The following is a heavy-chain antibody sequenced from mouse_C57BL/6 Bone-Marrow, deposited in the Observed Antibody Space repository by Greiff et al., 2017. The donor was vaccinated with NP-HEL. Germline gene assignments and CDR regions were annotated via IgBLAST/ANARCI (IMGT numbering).Heavy chain of an antibody. J-gene: IGHJ1*03. V-gene: IGHV1-80*01. CDR3: ARSVVITTVVANWYFDV. D-gene: IGHD1-1*01. CDR2: IYPGDGDT. CDR1: GYAFSSYW. Sequence: VKLMESGAELVKPGASVKISCKASGYAFSSYWMNWVKQRPGKGLEWIGQIYPGDGDTNYNGKFKGKATLTADKSSSTAYMQLSSLTSEDSAVYFCARSVVITTVVANWYFDVWGTGTTVTVSS.